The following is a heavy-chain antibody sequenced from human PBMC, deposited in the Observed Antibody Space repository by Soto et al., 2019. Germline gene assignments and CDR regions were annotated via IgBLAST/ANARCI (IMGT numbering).Heavy chain of an antibody. CDR1: GFTFSSYD. V-gene: IGHV3-33*06. CDR3: AKADTSSSYDALDI. CDR2: IWYDGSSR. D-gene: IGHD6-13*01. Sequence: GGSPRLSCAASGFTFSSYDMHWVRQAPGKGLEWVAVIWYDGSSRYYADSVKGRFTISRDNSKKMLYLQVNSLRAEDTALYYYAKADTSSSYDALDIWGQGTMVAVSS. J-gene: IGHJ3*02.